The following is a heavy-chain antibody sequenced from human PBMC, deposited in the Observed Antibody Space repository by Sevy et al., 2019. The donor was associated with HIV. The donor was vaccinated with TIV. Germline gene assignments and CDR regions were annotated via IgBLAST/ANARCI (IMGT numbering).Heavy chain of an antibody. V-gene: IGHV1-2*02. Sequence: ASVKVSCKASAFSLTDYYMHWVRQAPGQGLEWVGGINPDGGGTNYAQKFQGRVTMTRDTSISTTYMDLSRLTSDDTAVYFCTRGGVNMDAFDIWGQGTMVTVSS. D-gene: IGHD3-16*01. CDR2: INPDGGGT. CDR3: TRGGVNMDAFDI. CDR1: AFSLTDYY. J-gene: IGHJ3*02.